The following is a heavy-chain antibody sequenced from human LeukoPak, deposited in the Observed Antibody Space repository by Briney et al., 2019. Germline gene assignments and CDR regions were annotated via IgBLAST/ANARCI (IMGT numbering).Heavy chain of an antibody. CDR3: ARDPYGGNSGVDWFDP. CDR1: GGSISSGGYS. Sequence: SETLSLTCAVSGGSISSGGYSWSWIRQPPGKGLEWIGYIYHSGITYYNPSLKSRVTISVDTSKNQFSLKLSSVTAADTAVYYCARDPYGGNSGVDWFDPWGQGTLVTVSS. J-gene: IGHJ5*02. V-gene: IGHV4-30-2*01. D-gene: IGHD4-23*01. CDR2: IYHSGIT.